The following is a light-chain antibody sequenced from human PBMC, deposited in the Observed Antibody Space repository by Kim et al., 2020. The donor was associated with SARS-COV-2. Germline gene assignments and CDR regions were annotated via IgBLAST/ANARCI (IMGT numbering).Light chain of an antibody. V-gene: IGLV1-51*01. CDR3: GTWDSSLSAAV. J-gene: IGLJ2*01. Sequence: QSVLTQPPSVSAAPGQKVTISCSGSSSNTGNNYVSWYQQLPGTAPKLLIYDNDKRPSGIPDRFSGSKSGTSATLGITGIQPGDEADYYCGTWDSSLSAAVFGGGTQLTVL. CDR2: DND. CDR1: SSNTGNNY.